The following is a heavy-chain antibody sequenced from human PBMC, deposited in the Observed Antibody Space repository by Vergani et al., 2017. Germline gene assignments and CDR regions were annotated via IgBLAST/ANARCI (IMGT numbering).Heavy chain of an antibody. CDR3: AHRXVGFYDYVWGSYRSGFDP. D-gene: IGHD3-16*01. Sequence: QITLKESGPTLVKPTQTLTLTCTFSGFSLSTSGVGVGWIRQPPGKALEWLALIYWDDDKRYSPSLKSRLTITKDTSKNQVVLTMTNMDPVDTATYYCAHRXVGFYDYVWGSYRSGFDPWGQGTLVTVSS. V-gene: IGHV2-5*02. CDR1: GFSLSTSGVG. CDR2: IYWDDDK. J-gene: IGHJ5*02.